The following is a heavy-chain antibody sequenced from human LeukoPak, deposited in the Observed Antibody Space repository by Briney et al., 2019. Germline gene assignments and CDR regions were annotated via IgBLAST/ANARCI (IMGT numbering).Heavy chain of an antibody. D-gene: IGHD2-2*01. CDR1: GGTFSSYA. CDR2: IIPIFGTA. Sequence: SVTVSCKASGGTFSSYAISWVRQAPGQGLEWMGGIIPIFGTANYAQKFQGRVTITTDESTRTAYMELSSLRSEDTAVYYCASGDSKGYCSSTSCPRYYYYMDVWGKGTTVTVSS. V-gene: IGHV1-69*05. J-gene: IGHJ6*03. CDR3: ASGDSKGYCSSTSCPRYYYYMDV.